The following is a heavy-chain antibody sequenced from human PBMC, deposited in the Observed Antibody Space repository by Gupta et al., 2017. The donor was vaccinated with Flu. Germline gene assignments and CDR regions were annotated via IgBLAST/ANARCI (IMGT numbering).Heavy chain of an antibody. V-gene: IGHV4-34*01. J-gene: IGHJ4*02. Sequence: QVQLQQWGAGLLKPSETLSLTCAVYGGSFSGYYWSWIRQPPGKGLEWIGEINHSGSTNYNPSLKSRVTISVDTSKNQFSLKLSSVTAADTAVYYCARGLRHPYSSSNLLFDYWGQGTLVTVSS. CDR2: INHSGST. CDR3: ARGLRHPYSSSNLLFDY. D-gene: IGHD6-13*01. CDR1: GGSFSGYY.